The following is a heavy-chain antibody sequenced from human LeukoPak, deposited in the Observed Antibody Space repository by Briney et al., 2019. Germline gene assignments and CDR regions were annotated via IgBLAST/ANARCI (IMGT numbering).Heavy chain of an antibody. CDR2: IYYSGSI. Sequence: PSETLSLTCTVSGGSISSYYWSWIRQPPGKGLEWIGYIYYSGSINYNPSLKSRVTISVDTSKNQFSLKLSSVTAADTAVYYCARVRLGFDPWGQGTLVTVSS. CDR1: GGSISSYY. J-gene: IGHJ5*02. D-gene: IGHD6-25*01. V-gene: IGHV4-59*01. CDR3: ARVRLGFDP.